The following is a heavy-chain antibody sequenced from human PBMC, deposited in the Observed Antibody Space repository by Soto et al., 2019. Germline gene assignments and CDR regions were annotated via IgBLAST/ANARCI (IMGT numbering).Heavy chain of an antibody. D-gene: IGHD1-1*01. CDR2: ISAHNGNT. V-gene: IGHV1-18*01. Sequence: QVHLVQSGAEVKKPGASVKVSCKGSGYIFTTYGITWVRQAPGQGLEWMGWISAHNGNTNYAQKLQGRVTVTRDTSTSTAYMELRNLRSDDTAVYYCVRGRYGDYWGQEALVTVSS. CDR1: GYIFTTYG. J-gene: IGHJ4*02. CDR3: VRGRYGDY.